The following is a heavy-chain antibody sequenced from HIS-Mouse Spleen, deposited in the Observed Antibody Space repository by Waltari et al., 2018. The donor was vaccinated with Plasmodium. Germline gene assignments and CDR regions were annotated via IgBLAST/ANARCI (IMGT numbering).Heavy chain of an antibody. J-gene: IGHJ1*01. CDR2: INPNSGGT. V-gene: IGHV1-2*02. CDR1: GYPFTGYY. CDR3: ARVLGYKAAAGTFVEYFQH. Sequence: QVQLVQSGPEVKKPGASVRVSCKASGYPFTGYYMHWLRQSRTHCFEWMGWINPNSGGTNYAQKFQGRVTMTRDTSISTAYMELSRLRSDDTAVYYCARVLGYKAAAGTFVEYFQHWGQGTLVTVSS. D-gene: IGHD6-13*01.